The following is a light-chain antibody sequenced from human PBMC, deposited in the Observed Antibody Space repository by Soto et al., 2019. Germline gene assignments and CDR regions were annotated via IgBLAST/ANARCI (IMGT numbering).Light chain of an antibody. Sequence: DIVMTQSPLSLPVTPGEPASISCRSSQSLLHSNGYNYLDWYLQKPVQSPQLLVYLGFNRASVVLDRFSGSRSGTDFTLKISTLEAEDVGVYYCMQALQTPITFGQGTRLETK. CDR3: MQALQTPIT. J-gene: IGKJ5*01. V-gene: IGKV2-28*01. CDR2: LGF. CDR1: QSLLHSNGYNY.